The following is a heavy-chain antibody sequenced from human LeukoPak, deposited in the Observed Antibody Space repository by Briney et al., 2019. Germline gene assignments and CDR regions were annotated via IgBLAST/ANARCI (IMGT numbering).Heavy chain of an antibody. D-gene: IGHD6-13*01. CDR1: DYSISSGYY. V-gene: IGHV4-38-2*02. CDR2: MYHGGST. J-gene: IGHJ4*02. CDR3: ARERSISWYARPFDY. Sequence: SAPLSLTCTASDYSISSGYYWGWIRQPPGKGLEWIGSMYHGGSTYYNPSLKSRVTISVDTSKNPVPLKLSSVTAADTAVYYCARERSISWYARPFDYWGQGTLVTVSS.